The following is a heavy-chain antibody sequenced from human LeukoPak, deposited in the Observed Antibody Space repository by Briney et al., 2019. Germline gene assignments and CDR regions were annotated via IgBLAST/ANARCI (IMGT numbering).Heavy chain of an antibody. CDR3: AKGEKRVVPAAIFGTFDY. V-gene: IGHV3-30*18. Sequence: GGSLRLSCAASGFTFSSYGMHWVRQAPGKGLEGVAVISYDGSNKYYADSVKGRFTISRDNSKNTLYLQMNSLRAEDTAVYYCAKGEKRVVPAAIFGTFDYWGQGTLVTVSS. CDR2: ISYDGSNK. D-gene: IGHD2-2*02. J-gene: IGHJ4*02. CDR1: GFTFSSYG.